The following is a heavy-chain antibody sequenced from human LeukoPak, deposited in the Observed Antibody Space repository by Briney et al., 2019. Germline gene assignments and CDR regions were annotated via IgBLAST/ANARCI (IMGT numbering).Heavy chain of an antibody. CDR2: INPNSGGT. CDR1: GYTFTGYY. J-gene: IGHJ6*02. V-gene: IGHV1-2*06. D-gene: IGHD6-19*01. Sequence: ASVKVSCKASGYTFTGYYMHWVRQAPGQWLEWMGRINPNSGGTNYAQKFQGRVTMTRDTSISTAYMELSRLRSDDTAVYYCASSVIAVAGGFYYYYGMDVWGQGTTVTVSS. CDR3: ASSVIAVAGGFYYYYGMDV.